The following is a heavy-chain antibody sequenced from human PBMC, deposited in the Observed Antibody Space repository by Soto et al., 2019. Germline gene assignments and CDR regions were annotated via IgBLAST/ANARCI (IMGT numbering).Heavy chain of an antibody. CDR3: ARDAGGASGSYWRYFEY. J-gene: IGHJ4*02. Sequence: QVQLQESGPGLVKPSQTLSLTCTVSGGSIRSAYYWSWVRQHPGKGLDWIGNIYNSGRPYYNPSLKRRVTLSCETSKNQLSLNLNSVTAADTAVYYCARDAGGASGSYWRYFEYWGQGILVTVSS. CDR1: GGSIRSAYY. V-gene: IGHV4-31*03. CDR2: IYNSGRP. D-gene: IGHD3-10*01.